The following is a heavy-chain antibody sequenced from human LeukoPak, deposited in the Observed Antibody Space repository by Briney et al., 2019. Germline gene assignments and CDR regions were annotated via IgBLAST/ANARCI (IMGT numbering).Heavy chain of an antibody. D-gene: IGHD3-16*02. V-gene: IGHV4-59*01. Sequence: SETLSLTCTVSGGSISSYYWSWIRQPPGKGLEWIGYIYYSGSTKYNPSLKSRVTISVDASKNQFSLKLSSVAAADTAVYYCARVSVHGYSDYWGQGTLVTVSS. CDR2: IYYSGST. CDR3: ARVSVHGYSDY. J-gene: IGHJ4*02. CDR1: GGSISSYY.